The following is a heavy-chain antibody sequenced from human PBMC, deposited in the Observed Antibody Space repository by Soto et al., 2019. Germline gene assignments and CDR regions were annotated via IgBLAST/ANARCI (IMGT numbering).Heavy chain of an antibody. Sequence: QVQLQQWGAGLLKPSETLSLTCAAYGGSFSGHSWTWIRQSPGKGLEWNGDINHSGRVNYSPSLKSRVTISLDTSKNQFSLTLSAVTAADTAMYYCSTRAYDTNGYYRFDPWGQGTLVTVSS. CDR1: GGSFSGHS. D-gene: IGHD3-22*01. CDR2: INHSGRV. V-gene: IGHV4-34*01. CDR3: STRAYDTNGYYRFDP. J-gene: IGHJ5*01.